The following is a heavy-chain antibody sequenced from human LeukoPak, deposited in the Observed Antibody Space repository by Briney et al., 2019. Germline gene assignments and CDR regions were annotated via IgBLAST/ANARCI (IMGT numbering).Heavy chain of an antibody. CDR2: ISGSGGST. V-gene: IGHV3-23*01. CDR3: AKRGVRLGELSMIPYYFDY. Sequence: GGSLRLSCAASGFTFSSYAMSWVRQAPGKGLEWVSAISGSGGSTYYADSVKGRFIISRDNSKNTLYLQMNSLRAEDTAVYYCAKRGVRLGELSMIPYYFDYWGQGTLVTVSS. D-gene: IGHD3-16*02. J-gene: IGHJ4*02. CDR1: GFTFSSYA.